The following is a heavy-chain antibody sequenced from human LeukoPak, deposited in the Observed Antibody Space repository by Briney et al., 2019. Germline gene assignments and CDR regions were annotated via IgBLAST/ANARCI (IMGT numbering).Heavy chain of an antibody. CDR2: ISWNSGSI. CDR3: AKDRGYSYGQYYYYYGMDV. D-gene: IGHD5-18*01. J-gene: IGHJ6*02. CDR1: GFTFDDYA. V-gene: IGHV3-9*01. Sequence: GGSLRLSCAASGFTFDDYAMPWVRQAPGKGLEWVSGISWNSGSIGYADSVKGRFTISRDNAKNSLYLQMNSLRAEDTALYYCAKDRGYSYGQYYYYYGMDVWGQGTTVTVSS.